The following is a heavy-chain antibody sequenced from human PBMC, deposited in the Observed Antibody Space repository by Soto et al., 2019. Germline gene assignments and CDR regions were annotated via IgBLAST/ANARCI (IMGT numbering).Heavy chain of an antibody. V-gene: IGHV3-23*01. J-gene: IGHJ6*02. D-gene: IGHD2-2*01. Sequence: WGSLRLSCAASEFTFSTDALSWVRQARGKGLEWVSAFSASGTTYYAVSVKGRFTISRDGSKDTLYLQMNSLRADDTAVYYCAKATVPGTVFRSGMDVWGQGTTVTVSS. CDR2: FSASGTT. CDR3: AKATVPGTVFRSGMDV. CDR1: EFTFSTDA.